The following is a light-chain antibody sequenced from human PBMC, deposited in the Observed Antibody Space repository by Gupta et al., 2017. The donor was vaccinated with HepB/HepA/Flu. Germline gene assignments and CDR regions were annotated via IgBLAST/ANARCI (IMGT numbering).Light chain of an antibody. Sequence: DIVMTQSPLSLPVTPGEPASISCRSSQSLLHSNGENYLDWYLQKPGQSPQLLIYLGSNRASGVPDRLSGSGSGTYFTLKISRVEAEDVGVYHCMQALQTPLFTFGHGTKVDIK. V-gene: IGKV2-28*01. CDR1: QSLLHSNGENY. CDR3: MQALQTPLFT. CDR2: LGS. J-gene: IGKJ3*01.